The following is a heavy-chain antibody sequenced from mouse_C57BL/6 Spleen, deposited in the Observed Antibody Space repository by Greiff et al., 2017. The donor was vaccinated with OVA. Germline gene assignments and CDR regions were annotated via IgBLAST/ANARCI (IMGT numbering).Heavy chain of an antibody. CDR2: IYPGDGDT. CDR3: ARCHYDYDWYFDV. Sequence: VQLVESGPELVKPGASVKISCKASGYAFSSSWMNWVKQRPGKGLEWIGRIYPGDGDTNYNGKFKGKATLTADKSSSTAYMQLSSLTSEDSAVYFCARCHYDYDWYFDVWGTGTTVTVSS. J-gene: IGHJ1*03. V-gene: IGHV1-82*01. D-gene: IGHD2-4*01. CDR1: GYAFSSSW.